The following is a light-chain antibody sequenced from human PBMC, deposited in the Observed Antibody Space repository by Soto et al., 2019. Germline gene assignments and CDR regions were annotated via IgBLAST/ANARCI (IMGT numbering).Light chain of an antibody. V-gene: IGKV1-5*03. J-gene: IGKJ1*01. CDR2: EAS. Sequence: DIQMTQSPSTLSASVGDRVTITCRASQSISIYLAWYQHKQGKAPKXLIYEASSLESGVPSRFSGSGSGTELTLTISSLQPDDFATYYCQQYNSYPWTFGQGTKVDIK. CDR3: QQYNSYPWT. CDR1: QSISIY.